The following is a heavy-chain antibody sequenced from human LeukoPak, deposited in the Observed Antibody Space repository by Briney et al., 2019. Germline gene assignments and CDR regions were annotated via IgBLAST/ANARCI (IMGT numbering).Heavy chain of an antibody. Sequence: GGSLRLSCAASGFTFSNYNINWVRQAPGKGLEWVSSISSSSSYIYYADSVKGRFTLSRDNAKNSLYLQMHSLRADDTAVYYCVKPYYYSSGSLSWGQGTLVTVSS. CDR1: GFTFSNYN. V-gene: IGHV3-21*01. CDR3: VKPYYYSSGSLS. CDR2: ISSSSSYI. J-gene: IGHJ4*02. D-gene: IGHD3-10*01.